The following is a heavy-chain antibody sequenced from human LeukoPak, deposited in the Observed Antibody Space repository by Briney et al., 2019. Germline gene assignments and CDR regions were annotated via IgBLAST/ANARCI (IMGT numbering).Heavy chain of an antibody. CDR3: ASNGDYMAYSDY. CDR2: IYYSGST. Sequence: SETLSLTCTVSGGSISSSSYYWGWIRQPPGKGLEWIGSIYYSGSTYYNPSLKSRVTISVDTSKNQFSLKLSAVTAADTAVYYCASNGDYMAYSDYWGQGTLVTVSS. J-gene: IGHJ4*02. V-gene: IGHV4-39*01. CDR1: GGSISSSSYY. D-gene: IGHD4-17*01.